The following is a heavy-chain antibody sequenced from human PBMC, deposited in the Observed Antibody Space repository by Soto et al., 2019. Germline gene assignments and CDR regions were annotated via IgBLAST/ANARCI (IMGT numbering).Heavy chain of an antibody. J-gene: IGHJ6*02. V-gene: IGHV4-61*01. CDR1: GCSVSSESHY. Sequence: QVQLQESGPGLVKPSETLSLTCTVSGCSVSSESHYWSWIRQTPGKGLEWIGYIYYTGSNNYNPSLKGRVTMSVDTSRDQVYQRLRSVTRADTAVDYCARDQYDFRSGSYYYAMEVWGQGTKVTVSS. CDR3: ARDQYDFRSGSYYYAMEV. CDR2: IYYTGSN. D-gene: IGHD3-3*01.